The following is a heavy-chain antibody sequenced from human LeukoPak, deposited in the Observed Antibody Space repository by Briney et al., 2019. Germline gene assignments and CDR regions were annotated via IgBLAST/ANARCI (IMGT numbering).Heavy chain of an antibody. CDR2: LSDGESHE. J-gene: IGHJ3*02. Sequence: PGGSLRLSCAASGLIFSRFGMHWVRQAPGKGLEWGAGLSDGESHEWFADSVKGRFTISRDNSKNTLYLQMNSLRAEDTAVYHCAKDQRITIFGVGRIDDAFDIWGQGTMVTVSS. D-gene: IGHD3-3*01. CDR3: AKDQRITIFGVGRIDDAFDI. CDR1: GLIFSRFG. V-gene: IGHV3-30*18.